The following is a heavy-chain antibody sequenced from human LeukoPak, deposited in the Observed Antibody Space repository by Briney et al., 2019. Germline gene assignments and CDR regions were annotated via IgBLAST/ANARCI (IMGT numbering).Heavy chain of an antibody. CDR3: AKDADCSSTSCYFSN. CDR2: ISYDGSNK. J-gene: IGHJ4*02. Sequence: GGSLRLSCAASGFTFSSYGMHWVRQAPGKGLEWVAVISYDGSNKYYADSVKGRFTISRDNSKNTLYLQMNSLRAEDTAVYYCAKDADCSSTSCYFSNWGQGTLVTVSS. CDR1: GFTFSSYG. V-gene: IGHV3-30*18. D-gene: IGHD2-2*01.